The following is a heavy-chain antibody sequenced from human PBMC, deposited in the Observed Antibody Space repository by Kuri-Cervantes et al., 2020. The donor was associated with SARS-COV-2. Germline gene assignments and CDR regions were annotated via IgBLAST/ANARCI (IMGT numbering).Heavy chain of an antibody. CDR2: ISKGSDTI. J-gene: IGHJ4*02. CDR1: GFTFNTYS. CDR3: ARDRSTHYFDY. Sequence: GGSLRLSCAASGFTFNTYSMDWVRLAPGKGLEWLAYISKGSDTIYYADSVKGRFTISRDNSKNTLYLQMNSLRAEDTAVYYCARDRSTHYFDYWGQGTLVTVSS. V-gene: IGHV3-48*01.